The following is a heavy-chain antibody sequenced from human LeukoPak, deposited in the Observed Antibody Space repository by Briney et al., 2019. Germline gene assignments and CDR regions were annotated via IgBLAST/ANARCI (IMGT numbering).Heavy chain of an antibody. V-gene: IGHV3-30*02. D-gene: IGHD1-26*01. Sequence: GGSLRLSCAVSGFIFSNYGMLWVRQAPGKGLEWVAFIRYDGSNKYYADSVKGRFTISRDISKDTLYLQMNSLRAEDTAVYYCAKDKGGARIYFDYWGQGTLATVSS. CDR1: GFIFSNYG. CDR3: AKDKGGARIYFDY. CDR2: IRYDGSNK. J-gene: IGHJ4*02.